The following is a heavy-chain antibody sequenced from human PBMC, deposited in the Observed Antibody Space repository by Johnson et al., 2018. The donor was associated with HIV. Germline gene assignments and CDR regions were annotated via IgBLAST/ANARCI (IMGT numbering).Heavy chain of an antibody. CDR1: GFTFRSYA. CDR2: ISYDGSNQ. CDR3: AKTRHYYEAFDI. Sequence: VQLVESGGGVVQPGRSLRLSCAASGFTFRSYAMHWVRQAPGKGLEWVAVISYDGSNQYYADSVKGRFTISRDNSKNTLYLQMNSLRAEDTAVYYCAKTRHYYEAFDIWGQGTRVTVSS. V-gene: IGHV3-30-3*02. J-gene: IGHJ3*02. D-gene: IGHD3-10*01.